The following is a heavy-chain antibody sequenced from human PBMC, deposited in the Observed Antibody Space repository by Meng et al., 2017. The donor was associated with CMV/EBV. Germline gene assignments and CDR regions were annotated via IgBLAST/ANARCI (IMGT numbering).Heavy chain of an antibody. V-gene: IGHV1-18*01. CDR1: GYTFTSYG. J-gene: IGHJ5*02. D-gene: IGHD3-10*01. CDR2: ISAYNGNT. Sequence: VPLDYAGDEEKKLGAAVKVSCKASGYTFTSYGISWVRKAPGQGLEWMGWISAYNGNTNYAQKLQGRVTMTTDTSTSTAYMELRSLRSDDTAVYYCARNYYGSGSWFDPWGQGTLVTVSS. CDR3: ARNYYGSGSWFDP.